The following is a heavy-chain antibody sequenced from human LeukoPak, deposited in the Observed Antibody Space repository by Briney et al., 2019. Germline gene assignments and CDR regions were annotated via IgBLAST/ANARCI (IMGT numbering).Heavy chain of an antibody. CDR2: IYYSGST. CDR3: ARDSGYCSGGSCPDNWFDP. CDR1: GGSISSYY. V-gene: IGHV4-59*01. J-gene: IGHJ5*02. D-gene: IGHD2-15*01. Sequence: SETLSLTCTVSGGSISSYYWSWIRQPPGKGLEWIGYIYYSGSTNYNPSLKSRVTISVDTSKNQFSLKLSSVTAADTAVYYYARDSGYCSGGSCPDNWFDPWGQGTLVTVSS.